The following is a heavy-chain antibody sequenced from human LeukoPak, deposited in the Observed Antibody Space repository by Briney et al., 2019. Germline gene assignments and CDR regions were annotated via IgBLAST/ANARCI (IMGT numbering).Heavy chain of an antibody. J-gene: IGHJ4*02. D-gene: IGHD3-9*01. V-gene: IGHV1-8*01. CDR2: MNPDSGDT. CDR3: ARGLGDYHTDWFPVSGY. Sequence: ASVKVSCKASGYTFTTHDMAWVRQATGQGLEWMGWMNPDSGDTGYAQKFQGRVTMTRDTSINTAYMELSSLGPEDTAIYYCARGLGDYHTDWFPVSGYWGQGTLVTVSS. CDR1: GYTFTTHD.